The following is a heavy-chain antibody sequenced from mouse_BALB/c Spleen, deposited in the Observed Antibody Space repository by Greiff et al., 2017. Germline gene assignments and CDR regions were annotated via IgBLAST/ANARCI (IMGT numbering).Heavy chain of an antibody. CDR1: GYAFTNYL. J-gene: IGHJ2*01. V-gene: IGHV1-54*01. Sequence: AQLQQSGAELVRPGTSVKVSCKASGYAFTNYLIEWVKQRPGQGLEWIGVINPGSGGTNYNEKFKGKATLTADKSSSTAYMQLSSLTSDDSAVYFCAREGFYWGQGTTLTVSS. CDR2: INPGSGGT. CDR3: AREGFY.